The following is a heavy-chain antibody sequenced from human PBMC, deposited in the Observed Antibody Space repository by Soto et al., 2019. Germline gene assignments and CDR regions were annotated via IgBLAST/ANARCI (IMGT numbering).Heavy chain of an antibody. J-gene: IGHJ6*02. Sequence: LRLSCTASGFTFGDYAMSWVRQAPGKGLEWVGFIRSKAYGGTTEYAASVKGRFTISRDDSKSIAYLQMNSLKTEDTAVYYCTRVPGYCSSTSCYTEDYYYYGMDVWGQGTTVTVSS. D-gene: IGHD2-2*02. CDR3: TRVPGYCSSTSCYTEDYYYYGMDV. CDR1: GFTFGDYA. CDR2: IRSKAYGGTT. V-gene: IGHV3-49*04.